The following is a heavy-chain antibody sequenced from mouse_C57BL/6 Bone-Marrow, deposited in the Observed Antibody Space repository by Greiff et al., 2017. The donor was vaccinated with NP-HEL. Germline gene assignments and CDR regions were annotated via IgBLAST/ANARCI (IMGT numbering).Heavy chain of an antibody. Sequence: EVKLMESGGGLVQPGESLKLSCESNEYEFPSHDMSWVRKTPEKRLELVAAINSDGGSTYYPDTMERRFIISRDNTKKTLYLQMSRLRSEDTALYYCARHEDGYYPAWFAYWGQGTLVTVSA. D-gene: IGHD2-3*01. CDR1: EYEFPSHD. J-gene: IGHJ3*01. V-gene: IGHV5-2*01. CDR2: INSDGGST. CDR3: ARHEDGYYPAWFAY.